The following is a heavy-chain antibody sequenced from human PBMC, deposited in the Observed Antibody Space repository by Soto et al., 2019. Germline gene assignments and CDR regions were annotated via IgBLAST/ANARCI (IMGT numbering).Heavy chain of an antibody. V-gene: IGHV4-31*03. CDR1: GGSISDGYY. CDR3: ARRDRSGFSYWLDT. CDR2: ISASGST. J-gene: IGHJ5*02. D-gene: IGHD3-22*01. Sequence: QVQLQESGPGLVKPSQTLSLTCTVSGGSISDGYYWTWIRQHPGKGLEWIGSISASGSTSYNPSLKSRLTVSVDKSKNQCSLNLRSVTAADTAVYYCARRDRSGFSYWLDTWGQGTLVTVSS.